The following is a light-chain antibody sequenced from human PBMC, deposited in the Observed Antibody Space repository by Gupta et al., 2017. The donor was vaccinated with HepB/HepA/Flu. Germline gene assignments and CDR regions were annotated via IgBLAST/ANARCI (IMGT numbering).Light chain of an antibody. CDR3: QQLNSYLFFT. CDR1: QGISSY. J-gene: IGKJ3*01. V-gene: IGKV1-9*01. CDR2: AAS. Sequence: DIQLTQSPSFLSASVGDRVTITCRASQGISSYLAWYQQKPGKAPKLLIYAASTLQSGVPSRFSGSGSGTEFTLTISSRQPEDFATYYCQQLNSYLFFTFGHGTKVDIK.